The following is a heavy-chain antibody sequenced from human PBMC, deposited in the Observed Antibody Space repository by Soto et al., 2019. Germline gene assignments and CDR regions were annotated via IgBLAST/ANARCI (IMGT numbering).Heavy chain of an antibody. CDR1: GFTFSSYG. V-gene: IGHV3-30*18. J-gene: IGHJ4*02. CDR2: ISYDGSNK. D-gene: IGHD3-22*01. CDR3: AKDFYDSSGYYYGRFDY. Sequence: PGGSLRLSCAASGFTFSSYGMRWVRQAPGKGLEWVAVISYDGSNKYYADSVKGRFTISRDNSKNTLYLQMNSLRAEDTAVFYCAKDFYDSSGYYYGRFDYWGQGTLVTVSS.